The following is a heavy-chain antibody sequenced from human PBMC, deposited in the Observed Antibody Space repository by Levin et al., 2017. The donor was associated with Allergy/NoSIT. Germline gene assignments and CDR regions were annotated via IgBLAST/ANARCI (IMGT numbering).Heavy chain of an antibody. CDR3: ARDRYCSSTSCQIYREDYYYYYGMDV. D-gene: IGHD2-2*01. J-gene: IGHJ6*02. CDR2: ISSSGSTI. Sequence: PGGSLRLSCAASGFTFSSYEMNWVRQAPGKGLEWVSYISSSGSTIYYADSVKGRFTISRDNAKNSLYLQMNSLRAEDTAVYYCARDRYCSSTSCQIYREDYYYYYGMDVWGQGTTVTVSS. CDR1: GFTFSSYE. V-gene: IGHV3-48*03.